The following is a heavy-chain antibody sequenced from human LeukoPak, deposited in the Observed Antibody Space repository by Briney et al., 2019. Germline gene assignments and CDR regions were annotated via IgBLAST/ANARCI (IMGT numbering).Heavy chain of an antibody. D-gene: IGHD3-10*01. V-gene: IGHV3-21*01. CDR1: GFNFSSYS. J-gene: IGHJ6*03. CDR3: ARDSEEWFGDDYYYYMDV. Sequence: GGSLRLSCAASGFNFSSYSMNWVRQAPGKGLEWVSSISSSSSYIYYADSVKGRFTISRDNAKNSLYLQMNSLRAEDTAVYYCARDSEEWFGDDYYYYMDVWGKGTTVTVSS. CDR2: ISSSSSYI.